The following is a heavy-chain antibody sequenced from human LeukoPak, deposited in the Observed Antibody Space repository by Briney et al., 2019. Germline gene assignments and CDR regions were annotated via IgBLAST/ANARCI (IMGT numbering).Heavy chain of an antibody. CDR2: ISTSGGLSSV. Sequence: GGSLRLSCAASGFTFSSFSVNWVRQAPGKGLEWVSSISTSGGLSSVYYADSVKGRFTISRDNAKNSLYLQMNSLRAEDTAVYYCAISGSGSYYYEPDVVADYWGQGTLVTVSS. J-gene: IGHJ4*02. V-gene: IGHV3-21*01. CDR3: AISGSGSYYYEPDVVADY. CDR1: GFTFSSFS. D-gene: IGHD3-10*01.